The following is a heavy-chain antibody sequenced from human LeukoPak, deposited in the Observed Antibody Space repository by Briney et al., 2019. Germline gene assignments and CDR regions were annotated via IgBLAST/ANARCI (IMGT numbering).Heavy chain of an antibody. CDR2: ISGSGGST. CDR1: GFTFSSYA. V-gene: IGHV3-23*01. J-gene: IGHJ4*02. Sequence: GGSLRLPCAASGFTFSSYAMSWVRQAPGKGLEWVSAISGSGGSTYYADSVKGRFTISRDNSKNTLYLQMNSLRAEDTAVYYCASGPYYDGSGYLAHWGQGTLVTVSS. CDR3: ASGPYYDGSGYLAH. D-gene: IGHD3-22*01.